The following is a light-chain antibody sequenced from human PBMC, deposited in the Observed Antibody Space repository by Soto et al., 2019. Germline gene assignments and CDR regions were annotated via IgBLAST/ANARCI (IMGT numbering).Light chain of an antibody. CDR3: QQYYSYPPST. CDR1: QSISSW. J-gene: IGKJ1*01. CDR2: KAS. Sequence: IQVYVSASAVSSTIGDRVTNTCRASQSISSWLAWYQQKPGKAPKLLIYKASSLESGVPSRFSGSGSGTEFTLTISSLQPEDFATYYCQQYYSYPPSTFGQGTMLDIK. V-gene: IGKV1-5*03.